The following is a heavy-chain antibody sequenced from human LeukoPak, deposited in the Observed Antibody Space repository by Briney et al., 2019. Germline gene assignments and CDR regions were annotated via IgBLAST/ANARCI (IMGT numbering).Heavy chain of an antibody. J-gene: IGHJ5*02. D-gene: IGHD4-17*01. Sequence: GESLKISCKGSGYSFTSYWIGWVRQMPGKGLEWMGIIYPGDSDTRYSPSFQGQGTISADNSISTAYLQWSSLKASDTAMYYCARHSEDPLYGDYGWFDPWGQGTLVTVSS. V-gene: IGHV5-51*01. CDR2: IYPGDSDT. CDR3: ARHSEDPLYGDYGWFDP. CDR1: GYSFTSYW.